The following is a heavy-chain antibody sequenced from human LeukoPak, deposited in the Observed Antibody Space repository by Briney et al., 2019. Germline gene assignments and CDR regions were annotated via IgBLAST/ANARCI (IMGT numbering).Heavy chain of an antibody. Sequence: GGSLRLSCAASGMTFSNHWMHWVRQVPGKGLVWVSLIKTDGRTTIYADSVKGRFIISRDDSKNTLYLQMNSLRAEDTAVYYCVAYGSGSYEAHFDYWGQGTLVTVSS. CDR3: VAYGSGSYEAHFDY. CDR2: IKTDGRTT. J-gene: IGHJ4*02. CDR1: GMTFSNHW. D-gene: IGHD3-10*01. V-gene: IGHV3-74*01.